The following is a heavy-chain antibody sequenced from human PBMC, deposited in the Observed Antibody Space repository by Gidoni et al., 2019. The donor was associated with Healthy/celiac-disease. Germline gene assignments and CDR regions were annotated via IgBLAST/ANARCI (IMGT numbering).Heavy chain of an antibody. Sequence: QVQLVQSGAEVKKPGASVKVSCKVSGCTITELSMHGVRQAPGKGLEWMGGFDPEDGKTIYAQKFQGRVTMPEDTSTDTAYMELSSLRSEDTAVYYCATNGGTWRRYFDWSAKIERRPTDLDYWGQGTLVTVSS. CDR3: ATNGGTWRRYFDWSAKIERRPTDLDY. CDR1: GCTITELS. V-gene: IGHV1-24*01. J-gene: IGHJ4*02. CDR2: FDPEDGKT. D-gene: IGHD3-9*01.